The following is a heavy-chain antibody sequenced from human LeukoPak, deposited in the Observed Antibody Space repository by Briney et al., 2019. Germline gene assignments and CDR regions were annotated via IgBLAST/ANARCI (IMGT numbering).Heavy chain of an antibody. CDR1: GFTFSNYW. V-gene: IGHV3-74*01. CDR3: ARAGPTGGMDV. CDR2: IRSDGTST. D-gene: IGHD1-14*01. J-gene: IGHJ6*02. Sequence: PGGSLRLSCAASGFTFSNYWMHWVRHGPGKGLVRVSRIRSDGTSTSYADSVKGRFTISRDNAKNTLYLQMNSLRAEDTAVYYCARAGPTGGMDVWGQGTTVTVSS.